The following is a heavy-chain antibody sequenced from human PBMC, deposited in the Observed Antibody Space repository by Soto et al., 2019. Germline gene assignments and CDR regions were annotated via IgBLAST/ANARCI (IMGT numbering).Heavy chain of an antibody. CDR3: ARGLIGQSMAAAGNGSAFDI. CDR1: GGSFSGYY. CDR2: TNHSGNN. J-gene: IGHJ3*02. Sequence: QVQLQQWGAGLLKPSETLSLTCAVYGGSFSGYYWSWIRQPPGKGLVCVGETNHSGNNNYYPSLKSGLTLSVDTSTNQFSLKLSSVTAADSAVYYCARGLIGQSMAAAGNGSAFDIWGRGTMVTVSS. V-gene: IGHV4-34*01. D-gene: IGHD6-13*01.